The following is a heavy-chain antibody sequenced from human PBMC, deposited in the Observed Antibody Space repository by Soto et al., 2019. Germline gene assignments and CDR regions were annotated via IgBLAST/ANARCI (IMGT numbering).Heavy chain of an antibody. J-gene: IGHJ4*02. D-gene: IGHD3-3*01. CDR3: ANGRYHDFWSGYYQFDY. CDR2: INAGNANT. Sequence: ASVKVSCKASGYTFSGYVMHWLRQAPGQRLEWMGWINAGNANTQYSQKFQGRVTITRDTSASAVYLELSSLRSEDTAVYYCANGRYHDFWSGYYQFDYWDQ. V-gene: IGHV1-3*01. CDR1: GYTFSGYV.